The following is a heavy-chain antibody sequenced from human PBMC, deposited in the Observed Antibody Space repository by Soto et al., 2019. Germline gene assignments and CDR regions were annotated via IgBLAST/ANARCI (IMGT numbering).Heavy chain of an antibody. D-gene: IGHD2-2*01. CDR2: IRNSGGFT. CDR3: AKEYFDTKGPYFFDY. J-gene: IGHJ4*02. Sequence: VQLLESGGGLVQPGGSLRLSCAASGCTFNNYAMNWVRQAPGKGLEWVSAIRNSGGFTYYADSVKGRFTISRDNSKNTLDLHMNSPRAEDTALYYCAKEYFDTKGPYFFDYWGQGTLVTVSS. V-gene: IGHV3-23*01. CDR1: GCTFNNYA.